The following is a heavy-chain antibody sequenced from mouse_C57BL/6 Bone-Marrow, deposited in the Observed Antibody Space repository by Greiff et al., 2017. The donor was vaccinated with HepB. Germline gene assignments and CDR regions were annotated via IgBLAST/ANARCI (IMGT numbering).Heavy chain of an antibody. CDR1: GYTFTDYY. J-gene: IGHJ2*01. Sequence: EVHLVESGPVLVKPGASVKMSCKASGYTFTDYYMNWVKQSHGKSLEWIGVINPYNGGTSYNQKFKGKATLTVDKSSSTAYMELNSLTSEDSAVYYCARNGEGFDYWGQGTTLTVSS. V-gene: IGHV1-19*01. CDR3: ARNGEGFDY. CDR2: INPYNGGT.